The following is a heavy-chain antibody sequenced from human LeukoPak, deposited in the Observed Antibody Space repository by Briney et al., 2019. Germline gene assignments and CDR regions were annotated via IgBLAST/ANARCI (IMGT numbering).Heavy chain of an antibody. CDR1: EFTFSDYA. CDR3: AKGLSASGRFNAFDI. V-gene: IGHV3-23*01. J-gene: IGHJ3*02. Sequence: QPGGSLRLSCVASEFTFSDYAMNWVRQAPGKGLEWVAAMSGTTYKTYHADSVRGRFTISRENSKNTLYLQMNSLRVEDTAVYHCAKGLSASGRFNAFDIWGQGTMVAVSS. CDR2: MSGTTYKT. D-gene: IGHD3-3*01.